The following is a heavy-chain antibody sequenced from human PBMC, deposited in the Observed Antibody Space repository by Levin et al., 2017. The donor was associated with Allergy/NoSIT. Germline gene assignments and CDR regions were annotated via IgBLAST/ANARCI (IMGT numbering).Heavy chain of an antibody. J-gene: IGHJ3*02. CDR1: GFTFSSYG. D-gene: IGHD3-9*01. V-gene: IGHV3-33*01. CDR2: LWYDETNK. CDR3: ARDYFNILTGPDAFDI. Sequence: GGSLRLSCAASGFTFSSYGMHWVRQAPGKGLEWVAVLWYDETNKYYADSVKGRFTISRDTSKNTLYLQMNSLRAEDTAVYYCARDYFNILTGPDAFDIWGQGTMVTVSS.